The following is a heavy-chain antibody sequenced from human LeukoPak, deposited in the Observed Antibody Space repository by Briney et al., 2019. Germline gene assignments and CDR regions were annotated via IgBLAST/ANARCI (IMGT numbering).Heavy chain of an antibody. CDR3: ASIPPSGSEQLVVDY. Sequence: GGSLRLSCAASGFTFSSYAMHWVRQAPGKGLEWVAVISYDGSNKYYADSVKGRFTISRDNSKNTLYLQMNSLRAEDTAVYYCASIPPSGSEQLVVDYWGQGTLATVSS. D-gene: IGHD6-6*01. CDR2: ISYDGSNK. CDR1: GFTFSSYA. J-gene: IGHJ4*02. V-gene: IGHV3-30*01.